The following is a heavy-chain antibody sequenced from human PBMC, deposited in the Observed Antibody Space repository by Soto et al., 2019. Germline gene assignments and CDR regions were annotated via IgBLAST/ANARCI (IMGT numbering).Heavy chain of an antibody. V-gene: IGHV3-21*01. CDR2: ISSRSGHI. D-gene: IGHD1-26*01. CDR3: ARLKLNRYSGNYYMDAMDV. CDR1: GFTFSIYS. Sequence: EVQLVESGGGLVKPGGSLRLSCAASGFTFSIYSMNWVRQAPGKGLEWVSSISSRSGHIYYADSLKGRFTISRDNDKNSLFLQMNSLRAEDTAVYYCARLKLNRYSGNYYMDAMDVWGQGTTVTVSS. J-gene: IGHJ6*02.